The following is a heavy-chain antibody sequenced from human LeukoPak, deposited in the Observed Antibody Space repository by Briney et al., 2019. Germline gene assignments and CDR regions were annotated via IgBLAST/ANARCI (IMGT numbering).Heavy chain of an antibody. CDR1: GGSISSYY. Sequence: PSETLSLTCTVSGGSISSYYWSWIRQPAGKGLEWIARIYTGGSTNYNPSLKSRVTMSVVTSKNQFSLKLSSVTAADTAVYYCARSPMIQPKGRYGMDVWGQGTTVTVSS. D-gene: IGHD5-18*01. J-gene: IGHJ6*02. CDR2: IYTGGST. V-gene: IGHV4-4*07. CDR3: ARSPMIQPKGRYGMDV.